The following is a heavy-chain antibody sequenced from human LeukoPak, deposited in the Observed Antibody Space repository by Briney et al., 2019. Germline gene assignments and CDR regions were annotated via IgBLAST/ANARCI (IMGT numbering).Heavy chain of an antibody. J-gene: IGHJ5*02. V-gene: IGHV1-2*06. CDR1: GGTFISYA. Sequence: ASVKVSCKASGGTFISYAISWVRQAPGQGLEWMGRINPNSGGTNYAQKFQGRVTMTRDTSISTAYMELSRLRSDDTAVYYCARGGSSSWYNWFDPWGQGTLVTVSS. CDR3: ARGGSSSWYNWFDP. D-gene: IGHD6-13*01. CDR2: INPNSGGT.